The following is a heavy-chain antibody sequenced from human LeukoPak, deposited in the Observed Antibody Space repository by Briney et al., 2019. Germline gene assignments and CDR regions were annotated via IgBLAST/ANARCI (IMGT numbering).Heavy chain of an antibody. CDR1: GFTFSSYW. CDR3: ARGYYYGSGSYLGY. CDR2: IKQDGSEK. Sequence: PGGSLRLSCVASGFTFSSYWMSWVRQAPGKGLEWVADIKQDGSEKYYVDPIKGRFTISRDNAKNSLYLQMNSLRAEDTAVYYCARGYYYGSGSYLGYWGQGTLVTVSS. D-gene: IGHD3-10*01. J-gene: IGHJ4*02. V-gene: IGHV3-7*03.